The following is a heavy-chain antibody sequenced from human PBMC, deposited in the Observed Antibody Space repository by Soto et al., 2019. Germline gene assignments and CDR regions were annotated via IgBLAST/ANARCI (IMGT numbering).Heavy chain of an antibody. V-gene: IGHV3-74*01. CDR2: INSDGSSI. J-gene: IGHJ4*02. CDR1: GFTFSRYW. CDR3: ATLPVDTITSLDY. D-gene: IGHD3-3*01. Sequence: EVQLVESGGDLVQPGGFLRLSCATSGFTFSRYWMHWVRQVPGKGLVWVSRINSDGSSISYSDSVKGRFTIPRDNAKNTLYLQLNSLRVETTAVYYCATLPVDTITSLDYWGQGTLVTVSS.